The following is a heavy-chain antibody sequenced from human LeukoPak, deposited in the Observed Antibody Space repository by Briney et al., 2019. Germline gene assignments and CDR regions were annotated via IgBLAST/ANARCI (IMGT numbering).Heavy chain of an antibody. CDR2: INHSGST. V-gene: IGHV4-34*01. Sequence: PSETLSLTCAVYGGSFSGYYWSWIRQPPGKGLEWIGEINHSGSTNYNPSLKSRVTISVDTSKNQFSLKLSSVTAADTAVYYCARGGIAVAGDNWFDPWGQGTLVTVSS. CDR1: GGSFSGYY. D-gene: IGHD6-19*01. J-gene: IGHJ5*02. CDR3: ARGGIAVAGDNWFDP.